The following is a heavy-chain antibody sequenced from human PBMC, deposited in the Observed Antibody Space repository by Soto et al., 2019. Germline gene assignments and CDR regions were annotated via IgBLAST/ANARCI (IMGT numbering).Heavy chain of an antibody. CDR3: AKYFVTQVVTQIGGYYGMDV. CDR1: GFTFSSYA. D-gene: IGHD3-22*01. J-gene: IGHJ6*02. V-gene: IGHV3-23*01. Sequence: EVQLLESGGGLVQPGGSLRLSCAASGFTFSSYAMSWVRQAPGKGLEWVSAISGSGGSTYYADSVKGRFTISRDNSKNTLYLQMNILRAEDTSVYYCAKYFVTQVVTQIGGYYGMDVWGQGTTVTVFS. CDR2: ISGSGGST.